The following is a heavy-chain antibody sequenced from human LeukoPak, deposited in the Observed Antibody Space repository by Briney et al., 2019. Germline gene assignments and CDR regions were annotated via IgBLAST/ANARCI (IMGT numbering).Heavy chain of an antibody. CDR3: ARDLGRRQQLEPNWFDP. J-gene: IGHJ5*02. V-gene: IGHV3-21*01. CDR1: GFTFSSYS. CDR2: ISSSSGYI. D-gene: IGHD6-13*01. Sequence: GGSLRLSCAASGFTFSSYSMNWVRQAPGKGLEWVSSISSSSGYIYYADSVKGRFTISRDNAKNSLYLQMNSLRAEDTAVYYCARDLGRRQQLEPNWFDPWGQGTLVTVSS.